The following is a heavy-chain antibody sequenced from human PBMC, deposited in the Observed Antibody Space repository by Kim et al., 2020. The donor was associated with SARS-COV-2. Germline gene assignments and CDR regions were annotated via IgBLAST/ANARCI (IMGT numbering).Heavy chain of an antibody. Sequence: LKSRVTMSIDTSKNQFSLKLSSVTAADTAVYYCARPITMVRGVMSDGMDVWGQGTTVTVSS. J-gene: IGHJ6*02. V-gene: IGHV4-39*01. D-gene: IGHD3-10*01. CDR3: ARPITMVRGVMSDGMDV.